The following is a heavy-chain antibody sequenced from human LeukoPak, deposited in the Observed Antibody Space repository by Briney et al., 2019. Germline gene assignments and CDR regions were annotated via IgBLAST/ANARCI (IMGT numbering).Heavy chain of an antibody. CDR3: ARDSMVRGVITNIDWFDP. J-gene: IGHJ5*02. CDR2: IISSSSYI. D-gene: IGHD3-10*01. V-gene: IGHV3-21*01. Sequence: GGSLRLSCAASGFTFSSYSMNWVRQAPGKGLEWVSSIISSSSYIYYADSVKGRFTISRDNAKNSLYLQMNSLRAEDTAVYYCARDSMVRGVITNIDWFDPWGQGTLVTVSS. CDR1: GFTFSSYS.